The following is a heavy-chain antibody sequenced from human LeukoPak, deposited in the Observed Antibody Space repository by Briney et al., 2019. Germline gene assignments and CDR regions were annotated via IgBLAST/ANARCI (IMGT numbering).Heavy chain of an antibody. CDR2: VSYDGSDK. J-gene: IGHJ4*02. Sequence: GGPLRLSCAASGSTFSDFAMHWVRQAPGKGLEWVAVVSYDGSDKYYAESVKGRFTISRDNSKKTLYLQMNSLRPEDTAVYYCARVGLWFGESDPINYWGQGTLVIVSS. V-gene: IGHV3-30*04. CDR1: GSTFSDFA. CDR3: ARVGLWFGESDPINY. D-gene: IGHD3-10*01.